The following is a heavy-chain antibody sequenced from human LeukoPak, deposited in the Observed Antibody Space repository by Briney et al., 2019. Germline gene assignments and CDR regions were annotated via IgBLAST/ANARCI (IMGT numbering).Heavy chain of an antibody. CDR2: IHATGKT. D-gene: IGHD3-10*01. J-gene: IGHJ3*01. CDR1: GGYISIFY. V-gene: IGHV4-4*07. CDR3: ARGARPLNMVGGVISGFDL. Sequence: SETLSLTCTVSGGYISIFYWTWIRQSAGKGLECIGRIHATGKTHYNPSLESRPIRSGETSKNQLSLNLNSVTAADTAVYYCARGARPLNMVGGVISGFDLWGQGTAVTVS.